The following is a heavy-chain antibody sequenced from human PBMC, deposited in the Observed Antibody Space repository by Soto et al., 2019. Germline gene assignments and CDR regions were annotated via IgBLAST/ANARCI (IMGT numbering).Heavy chain of an antibody. CDR3: ARSFITMVRGVMSWFDP. CDR1: GGTFSSYA. V-gene: IGHV1-69*01. CDR2: IIPIFGTA. J-gene: IGHJ5*02. D-gene: IGHD3-10*01. Sequence: QVQLVQSGAEVKKPGSSVKVSCKASGGTFSSYAIIWVRQAPGQGLEWMGGIIPIFGTANYAQKFQGRVTITADESTSTAYMELSSLRSEDTAVYYCARSFITMVRGVMSWFDPWGQGTLVTVSS.